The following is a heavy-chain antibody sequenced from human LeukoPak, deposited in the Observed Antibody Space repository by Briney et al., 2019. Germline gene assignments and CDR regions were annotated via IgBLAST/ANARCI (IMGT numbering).Heavy chain of an antibody. Sequence: TTSETLSLTCTVSGGSISSSSYYWGWIRQPPGKGLEWIGSIYYSGSTYYNPSLESRVTISVDTSKNQFSLKLSSVTAADTAVYYCARHGASYCSGGSCYGYHNWFDPWGQGTLVTVSS. D-gene: IGHD2-15*01. CDR3: ARHGASYCSGGSCYGYHNWFDP. CDR2: IYYSGST. J-gene: IGHJ5*02. V-gene: IGHV4-39*01. CDR1: GGSISSSSYY.